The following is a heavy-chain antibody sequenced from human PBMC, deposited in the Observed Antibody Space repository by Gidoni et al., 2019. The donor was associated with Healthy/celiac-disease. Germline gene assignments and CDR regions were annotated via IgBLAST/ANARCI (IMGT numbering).Heavy chain of an antibody. Sequence: LEWVAVISYDGSNKYYADSVKGRFTISRDNSKNTLYLQMNSLRAEDTAVYYCARDRAYCGGDCFLYYFDYWGQGTLVTVSS. CDR3: ARDRAYCGGDCFLYYFDY. D-gene: IGHD2-21*02. J-gene: IGHJ4*02. V-gene: IGHV3-30-3*01. CDR2: ISYDGSNK.